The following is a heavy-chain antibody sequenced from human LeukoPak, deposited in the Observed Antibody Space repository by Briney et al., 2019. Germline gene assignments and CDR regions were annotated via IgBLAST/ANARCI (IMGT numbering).Heavy chain of an antibody. CDR3: ARGATNYYDSSGKLDY. J-gene: IGHJ4*02. CDR1: GYTFTGYY. V-gene: IGHV1-2*04. CDR2: INPNSGGT. D-gene: IGHD3-22*01. Sequence: ASVKVSCKASGYTFTGYYMHWVRQAPGQGLEWVGWINPNSGGTNYAQKFQGWVTMTRDTSISTAYMELSRLRSDDTAVYYCARGATNYYDSSGKLDYWGQGTLVTVSS.